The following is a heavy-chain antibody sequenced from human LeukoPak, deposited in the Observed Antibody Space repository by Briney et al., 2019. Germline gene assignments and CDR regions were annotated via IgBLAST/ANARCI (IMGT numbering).Heavy chain of an antibody. CDR2: ISYGGSNK. Sequence: PGRSLRLSCAASGFTFSSYAMHWVRQAPGKGLEWVALISYGGSNKYYADSVKGRFTISRDNSKNTLYLQMNSLRAEDTAVYYCARNLGYCSSTSCHGRAFDIWGQGTMVTVSS. J-gene: IGHJ3*02. D-gene: IGHD2-2*01. CDR3: ARNLGYCSSTSCHGRAFDI. CDR1: GFTFSSYA. V-gene: IGHV3-30-3*01.